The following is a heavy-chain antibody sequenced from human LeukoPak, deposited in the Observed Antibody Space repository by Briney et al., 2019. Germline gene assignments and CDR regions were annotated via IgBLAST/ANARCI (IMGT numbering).Heavy chain of an antibody. Sequence: PGGSLRLSCAASGFTFSSYSMNWVRQAPGKGLEWVSSISSSSSYIYYADSVKGRFTISRDNAKNSLYLQMNSLRAEDTAVYYCARDWSGYGDYYGMDVWGQGTTVTVSS. CDR1: GFTFSSYS. V-gene: IGHV3-21*01. CDR2: ISSSSSYI. D-gene: IGHD5-18*01. J-gene: IGHJ6*02. CDR3: ARDWSGYGDYYGMDV.